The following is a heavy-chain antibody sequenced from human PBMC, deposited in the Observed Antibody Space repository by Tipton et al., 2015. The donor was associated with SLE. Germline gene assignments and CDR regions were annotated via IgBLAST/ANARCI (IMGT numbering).Heavy chain of an antibody. Sequence: TLSLTCDVSGFSISSGYYWGWIRQPPGKGLEWIGSIYQSGNSYYNPSLKSRISMSIDTFKNQVFLRLNSVTAADTAVYYCARHDYDSNGYYQHYFDYWGQGTLVTVSS. V-gene: IGHV4-38-2*01. CDR1: GFSISSGYY. D-gene: IGHD3-22*01. CDR3: ARHDYDSNGYYQHYFDY. J-gene: IGHJ4*02. CDR2: IYQSGNS.